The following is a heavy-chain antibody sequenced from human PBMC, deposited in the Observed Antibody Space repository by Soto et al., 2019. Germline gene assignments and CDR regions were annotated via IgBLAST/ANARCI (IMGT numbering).Heavy chain of an antibody. J-gene: IGHJ5*02. CDR3: AACYCSSISCFDYNWFDP. CDR1: GFTFTSSA. V-gene: IGHV1-58*02. Sequence: SVKVSCKTSGFTFTSSAMQWVRQARGQSLEWIGWIVVGSGNTNYAQKFQERVTITRDMSTSTAYMELSSLRSEDTAVYYCAACYCSSISCFDYNWFDPWGQGTLVTVSS. CDR2: IVVGSGNT. D-gene: IGHD2-2*01.